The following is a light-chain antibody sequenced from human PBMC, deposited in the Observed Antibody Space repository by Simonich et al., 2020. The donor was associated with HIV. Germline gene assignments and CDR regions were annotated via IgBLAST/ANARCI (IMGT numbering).Light chain of an antibody. Sequence: QSALTRPASVSGSPGQSITISCTGTSSDVGSYNLVSWFQQHPGKAPKLMIHEGSQRPSGVSNRFSGSKSGNTASLTISGLQAEDEADYYCSSYTSSSTLVFGGGTKLTVL. J-gene: IGLJ3*02. V-gene: IGLV2-14*02. CDR3: SSYTSSSTLV. CDR1: SSDVGSYNL. CDR2: EGS.